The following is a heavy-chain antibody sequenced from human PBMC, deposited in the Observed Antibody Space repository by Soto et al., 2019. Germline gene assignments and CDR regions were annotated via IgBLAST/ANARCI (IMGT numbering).Heavy chain of an antibody. CDR2: IYYSGST. CDR3: ARVVAVGDYFDY. V-gene: IGHV4-31*03. D-gene: IGHD2-2*01. CDR1: GGSISSGGYY. Sequence: SETLSLTCTVSGGSISSGGYYWSWIRQHPGKGLEWIGYIYYSGSTYYNPSLKSRVTISVDTSKNQFSLKLSSVTAADTAVYYCARVVAVGDYFDYWGQGTLVTVSS. J-gene: IGHJ4*02.